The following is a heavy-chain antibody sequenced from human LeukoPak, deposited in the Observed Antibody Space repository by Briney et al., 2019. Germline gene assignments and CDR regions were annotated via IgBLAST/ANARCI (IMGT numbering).Heavy chain of an antibody. CDR1: GYTFTSYG. V-gene: IGHV1-18*01. CDR2: ISAYNGNT. CDR3: ARDRGYRSSTSCVPFDY. J-gene: IGHJ4*02. Sequence: ASVKVSCKASGYTFTSYGISWVRQAPGQGLEWMGWISAYNGNTNYAQKLQGRVTMTTDTSTSTAYMELRSLRSDDTAVYYCARDRGYRSSTSCVPFDYWGQGTLVTVSS. D-gene: IGHD2-2*01.